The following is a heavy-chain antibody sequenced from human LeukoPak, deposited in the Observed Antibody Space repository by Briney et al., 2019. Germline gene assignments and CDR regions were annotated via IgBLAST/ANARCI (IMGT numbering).Heavy chain of an antibody. D-gene: IGHD4-17*01. CDR2: ISSSSSYI. Sequence: GGSLRLSCVASGFIFSSYSMNWVRQAPGKGLEWVSSISSSSSYIYYADSVKGRFTISRDNAKNSLYLQMNSLRAEDTAVYYCATGDYGAFDVWGQGTMVTVSS. J-gene: IGHJ3*01. V-gene: IGHV3-21*01. CDR3: ATGDYGAFDV. CDR1: GFIFSSYS.